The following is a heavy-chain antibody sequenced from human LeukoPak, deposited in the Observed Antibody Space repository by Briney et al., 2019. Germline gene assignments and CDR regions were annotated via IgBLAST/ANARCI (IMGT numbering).Heavy chain of an antibody. CDR3: ARDVAIPPPKNYYYMDV. CDR1: GGTFSSYA. D-gene: IGHD2-21*01. V-gene: IGHV1-69*05. Sequence: SVKVSCKASGGTFSSYAISWGRQAPGQGLEWMGRIIPIFGTANYAQKFQGRVTITTDESTSTAYMELSSLRSEDTAVYYCARDVAIPPPKNYYYMDVWGKGTTVTVSS. CDR2: IIPIFGTA. J-gene: IGHJ6*03.